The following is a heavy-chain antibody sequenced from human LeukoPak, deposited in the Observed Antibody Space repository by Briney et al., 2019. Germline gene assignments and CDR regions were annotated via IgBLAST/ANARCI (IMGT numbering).Heavy chain of an antibody. CDR1: GFTFSKYW. CDR3: ATKQWLAPPPDS. V-gene: IGHV3-74*01. Sequence: GGSLRLSCAASGFTFSKYWMLWVRHAPGEGLESVSRINTDGTVTTYADSVKGRFTLSRDNADNTMFLQMNSVRDEDTAVYYCATKQWLAPPPDSWGQGTPVTVSS. D-gene: IGHD6-19*01. J-gene: IGHJ4*02. CDR2: INTDGTVT.